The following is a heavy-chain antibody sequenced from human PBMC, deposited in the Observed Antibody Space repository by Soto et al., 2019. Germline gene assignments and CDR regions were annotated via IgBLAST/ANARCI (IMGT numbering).Heavy chain of an antibody. CDR3: ASQSYYDYIWGSYRFDY. Sequence: EVQLLESGGGLVQPGGSLRLSCAASGFTFSSYAMSWVRQAPGKGLEWVSAISGSGGSTYYADSVKGRFTISRDNSKNTLYRQMNSLRAEDTAVYYCASQSYYDYIWGSYRFDYWGQGTLVTVSS. V-gene: IGHV3-23*01. J-gene: IGHJ4*02. CDR1: GFTFSSYA. CDR2: ISGSGGST. D-gene: IGHD3-16*02.